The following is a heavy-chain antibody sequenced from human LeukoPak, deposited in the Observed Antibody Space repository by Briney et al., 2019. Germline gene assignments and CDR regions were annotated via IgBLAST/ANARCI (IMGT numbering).Heavy chain of an antibody. CDR2: IHSGNSET. V-gene: IGHV5-51*01. J-gene: IGHJ5*02. CDR1: GYSFTNYW. D-gene: IGHD3-22*01. Sequence: GECLKISCKGSGYSFTNYWIAWVRQMHGKGLEWMGVIHSGNSETRYRPSFQGQVTILVDKPISTAFLQWSSLQASDSAMYYCARHLNYHDSTGYYYADSWGQGTLVTVSS. CDR3: ARHLNYHDSTGYYYADS.